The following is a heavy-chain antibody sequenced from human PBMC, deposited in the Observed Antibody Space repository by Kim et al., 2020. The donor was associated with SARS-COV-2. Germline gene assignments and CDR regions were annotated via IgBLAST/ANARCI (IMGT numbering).Heavy chain of an antibody. Sequence: SETLSLTCAVYGGSFSGYYWSWIRQPPGKGLEWIGEINHSGSTNYNPSLKSRVTISVDTSKNQFSLKLSSVTAADTAVYYCARGGSGSYYGRWIYFDYWGQGTLVTVSS. CDR2: INHSGST. D-gene: IGHD3-10*01. J-gene: IGHJ4*02. CDR3: ARGGSGSYYGRWIYFDY. CDR1: GGSFSGYY. V-gene: IGHV4-34*01.